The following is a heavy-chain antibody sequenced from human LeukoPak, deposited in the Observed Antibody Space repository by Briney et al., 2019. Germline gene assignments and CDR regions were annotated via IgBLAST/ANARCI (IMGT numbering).Heavy chain of an antibody. D-gene: IGHD5-24*01. CDR3: GRGDGWVLDY. J-gene: IGHJ4*02. Sequence: GGSLRLSCAASGFTFSSYWMSRVRQAPGKGLEWVANIKPDGGDKYSVDSVKGRFTISRDNAKNTLYLQMNSLRAEDTAVYYCGRGDGWVLDYWGQGTLVTVSS. CDR2: IKPDGGDK. V-gene: IGHV3-7*01. CDR1: GFTFSSYW.